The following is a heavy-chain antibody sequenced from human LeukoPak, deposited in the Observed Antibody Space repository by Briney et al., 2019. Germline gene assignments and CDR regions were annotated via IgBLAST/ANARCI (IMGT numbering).Heavy chain of an antibody. CDR3: ARFTMVRGVISYYYYYMDV. J-gene: IGHJ6*03. Sequence: GASVKVSCKASGGTFSSYAISWVRQAPGQGLEWMGWISAYNGNTNYAQKLQGRVTMTTDTSTSTAYMELRSLRSDDTAVYYCARFTMVRGVISYYYYYMDVWGKGTTVTVPS. V-gene: IGHV1-18*01. CDR1: GGTFSSYA. CDR2: ISAYNGNT. D-gene: IGHD3-10*01.